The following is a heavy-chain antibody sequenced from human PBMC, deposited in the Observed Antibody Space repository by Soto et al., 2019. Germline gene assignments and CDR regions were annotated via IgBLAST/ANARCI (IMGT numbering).Heavy chain of an antibody. CDR2: VSSGGGAT. CDR1: GFTFNNHA. J-gene: IGHJ4*02. D-gene: IGHD3-16*01. Sequence: EVHLAESGGRLVQPGGSLRLSCAASGFTFNNHAMTWIRQAPGKGLEWVATVSSGGGATYYADSVKGRFTVSRANSTNTVALHMNSLRADDMARYYCARDRMGLGDLESWGPGTLLTVSS. V-gene: IGHV3-23*04. CDR3: ARDRMGLGDLES.